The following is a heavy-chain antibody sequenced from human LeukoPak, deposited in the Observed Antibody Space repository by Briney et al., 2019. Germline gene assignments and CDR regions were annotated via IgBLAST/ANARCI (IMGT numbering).Heavy chain of an antibody. CDR2: ISYDGSNK. Sequence: WGSLRLSCAASGFTFSSYGMHWVRQAPGKGLEWVAVISYDGSNKYYADSVKGRFTISRDNSKNTLYLQMNSLRAEDTAVYYCAKDYCSGGSCSQYYFDYWGQGTLVTVSS. J-gene: IGHJ4*02. CDR1: GFTFSSYG. V-gene: IGHV3-30*18. D-gene: IGHD2-15*01. CDR3: AKDYCSGGSCSQYYFDY.